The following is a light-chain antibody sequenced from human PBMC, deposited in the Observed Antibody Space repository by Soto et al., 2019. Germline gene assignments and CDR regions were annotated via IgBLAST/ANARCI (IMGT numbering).Light chain of an antibody. Sequence: QSVLTQPPSASAAPGQRVTISCSGSASNIGRDPVNWYQQVPGTAPKLLIYENNHRPSGVPDRFSGSKSGTSASLVISGLQSEDEAEYFCAGWDGSLKGFVFGTGTKVTVL. CDR3: AGWDGSLKGFV. J-gene: IGLJ1*01. CDR2: ENN. V-gene: IGLV1-44*01. CDR1: ASNIGRDP.